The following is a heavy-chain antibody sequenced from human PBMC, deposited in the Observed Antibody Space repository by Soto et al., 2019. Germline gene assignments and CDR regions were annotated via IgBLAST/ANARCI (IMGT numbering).Heavy chain of an antibody. CDR1: GVTFSSYA. J-gene: IGHJ5*02. Sequence: QVQLVQSGAEVKKPGSSVKVSCKASGVTFSSYAISWVRQAPGQGLEWMGGIIPIFGTANYAQKFQGRVTITADESTSTAYMELSSLRSEDTAVYYCASVRSLPAAISGGWFDPWGQGTLVTVSS. CDR2: IIPIFGTA. V-gene: IGHV1-69*01. D-gene: IGHD2-2*01. CDR3: ASVRSLPAAISGGWFDP.